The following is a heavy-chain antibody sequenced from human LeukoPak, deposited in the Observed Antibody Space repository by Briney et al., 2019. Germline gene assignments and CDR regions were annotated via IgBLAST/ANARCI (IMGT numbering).Heavy chain of an antibody. CDR1: VGSTSSYY. J-gene: IGHJ4*02. V-gene: IGHV4-59*08. D-gene: IGHD6-19*01. CDR2: IYYSGST. Sequence: SETLSLTCTVSVGSTSSYYWSWIRQPPGKGLGWIGYIYYSGSTNYNPSLKSRVTISVDTSKNQFSLKLSSVTAADTAVYYCASVSSGWYVFDYWGQGTLVTVSS. CDR3: ASVSSGWYVFDY.